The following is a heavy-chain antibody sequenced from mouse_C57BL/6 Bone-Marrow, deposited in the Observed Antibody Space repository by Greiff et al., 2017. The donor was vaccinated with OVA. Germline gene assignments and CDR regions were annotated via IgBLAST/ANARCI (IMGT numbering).Heavy chain of an antibody. Sequence: VTLKESGAELVRPGASVKLSCTASGFNIKDDYMHWVKQSPAQGLESIGWTYPENGDTEYASKFQGKATITADTSSNTAYLQLSSLTSEDTAVYYCTLRRRYFDVWGTGTTVTVSS. CDR2: TYPENGDT. CDR3: TLRRRYFDV. D-gene: IGHD2-4*01. V-gene: IGHV14-4*01. J-gene: IGHJ1*03. CDR1: GFNIKDDY.